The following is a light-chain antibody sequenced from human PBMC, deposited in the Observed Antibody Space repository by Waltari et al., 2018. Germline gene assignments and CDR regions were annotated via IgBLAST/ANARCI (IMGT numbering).Light chain of an antibody. J-gene: IGLJ3*02. CDR1: VLAKKY. CDR3: YSAADNSWV. Sequence: SYELTQPSSVSVSPGQTARITCSGYVLAKKYARWFQQKPGQAPVLVIYKDSERPSGIPERFSGSSSGTTVTLTISGAQVEDEADYYCYSAADNSWVFGGGTKLTVL. V-gene: IGLV3-27*01. CDR2: KDS.